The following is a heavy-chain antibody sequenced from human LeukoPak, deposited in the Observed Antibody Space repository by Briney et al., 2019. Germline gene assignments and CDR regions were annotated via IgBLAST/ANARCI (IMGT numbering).Heavy chain of an antibody. CDR2: IYYSGST. D-gene: IGHD2-15*01. CDR1: GGSISTYY. J-gene: IGHJ3*02. Sequence: SETLSLTCTVSGGSISTYYWSWIRQPPGKGLEWIGYIYYSGSTYYNPSLNSRVTISRDTSKNQFSLKLSSVTAADTAVFYCARRKGCSGGNCYGFDIWGQGTMVTVSS. V-gene: IGHV4-59*08. CDR3: ARRKGCSGGNCYGFDI.